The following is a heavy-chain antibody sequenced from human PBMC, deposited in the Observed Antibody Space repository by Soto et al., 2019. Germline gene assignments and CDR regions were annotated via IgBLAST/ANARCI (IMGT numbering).Heavy chain of an antibody. V-gene: IGHV3-23*01. CDR1: GFTFSSYA. D-gene: IGHD6-13*01. Sequence: EVQLLESGGGLVQPGGSLRLSCAASGFTFSSYAMSWVRQAPGKGLEWVSAISGSGGSTYYADSVKGRFTISRDNSKNTLYLQMNSLRAEDTAEYYCAKDRGSSWLFDYWGQGTLVTVSS. CDR3: AKDRGSSWLFDY. J-gene: IGHJ4*02. CDR2: ISGSGGST.